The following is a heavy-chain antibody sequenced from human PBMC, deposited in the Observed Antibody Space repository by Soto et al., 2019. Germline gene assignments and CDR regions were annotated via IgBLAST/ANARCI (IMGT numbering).Heavy chain of an antibody. D-gene: IGHD3-3*01. CDR1: GFTFSSYW. CDR3: ARDFTAWSGYYTGYYYYMDV. Sequence: GGSLRLSCAASGFTFSSYWMSWVRQAPGKGLEWVANIKQDGSEKYYVDSVKGRFTISRDNAKNSLYPQMNSLRAEDTAVYYCARDFTAWSGYYTGYYYYMDVWGKGTTVTVSS. CDR2: IKQDGSEK. V-gene: IGHV3-7*01. J-gene: IGHJ6*03.